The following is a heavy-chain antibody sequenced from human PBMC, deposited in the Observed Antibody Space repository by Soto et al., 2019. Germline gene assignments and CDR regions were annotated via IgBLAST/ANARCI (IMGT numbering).Heavy chain of an antibody. CDR1: GFTFSSYS. J-gene: IGHJ4*02. D-gene: IGHD3-22*01. Sequence: GGSLRLSCAASGFTFSSYSMSWVRQAPGKGLEWVSVISGSGDSTYYADSVKGRFTISRDNSKNTLYLQMNSLRAEDTAVYYCAKVYDSSGYYYSEWGQGTLVTVSA. CDR3: AKVYDSSGYYYSE. CDR2: ISGSGDST. V-gene: IGHV3-23*01.